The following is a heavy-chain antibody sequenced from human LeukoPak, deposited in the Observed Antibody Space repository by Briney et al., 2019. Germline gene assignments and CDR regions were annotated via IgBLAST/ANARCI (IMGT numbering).Heavy chain of an antibody. CDR2: ISSSSSYI. V-gene: IGHV3-21*01. CDR1: GFTFSSYS. J-gene: IGHJ4*02. Sequence: PGGSLRLSCAASGFTFSSYSMNWVRQAPGKGLEWVSSISSSSSYIYYADSVKGRFTISRDNAKNSLYLQMNSLRVEDTGVYYCVRGSGWLGDYWGQGTLVTVSS. CDR3: VRGSGWLGDY. D-gene: IGHD2-15*01.